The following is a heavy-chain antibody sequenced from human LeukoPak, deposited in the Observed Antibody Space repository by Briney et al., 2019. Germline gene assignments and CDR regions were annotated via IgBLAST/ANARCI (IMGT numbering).Heavy chain of an antibody. CDR2: ISWNSGFI. J-gene: IGHJ3*02. CDR1: GFTFDDYA. Sequence: PGGSLRLSCAASGFTFDDYAMHWVRQAPGKGLEWVSGISWNSGFIGYADSVKGRFTISRDNAENSLYLQMNSLRPEDTALYYCAKDRKWELLVGHAFDIWGQGTMVSVSS. D-gene: IGHD1-26*01. CDR3: AKDRKWELLVGHAFDI. V-gene: IGHV3-9*01.